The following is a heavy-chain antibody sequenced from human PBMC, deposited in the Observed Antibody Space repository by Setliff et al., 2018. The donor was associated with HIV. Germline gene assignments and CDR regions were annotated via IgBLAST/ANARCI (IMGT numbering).Heavy chain of an antibody. V-gene: IGHV3-7*01. CDR2: IKQEGSEM. Sequence: GGSLRLSCAASGFTFSHFWMSWVRQAPGKGLEWVANIKQEGSEMYYVDSVKGRFTISRDNAKNSLFLQMKSLRAEDTGVYYCARDFYGSGSPPCGYWGQGTLVTVSS. J-gene: IGHJ4*02. CDR3: ARDFYGSGSPPCGY. CDR1: GFTFSHFW. D-gene: IGHD3-10*01.